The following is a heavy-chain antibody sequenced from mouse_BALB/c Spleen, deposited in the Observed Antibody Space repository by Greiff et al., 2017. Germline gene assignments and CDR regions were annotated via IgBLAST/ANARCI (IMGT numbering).Heavy chain of an antibody. V-gene: IGHV1-7*01. CDR3: ARSGGNYVDDY. CDR2: INPSTGYT. Sequence: QVQLQQSGAELAKPGASVKMSCKASGYTFTSYWMHWVKQRPGQGLEWIGYINPSTGYTEYNQKFKDKATLTADKSSSTAYMQLSSLTSEDSAVYYCARSGGNYVDDYWGQGTTLTVSS. D-gene: IGHD2-1*01. CDR1: GYTFTSYW. J-gene: IGHJ2*01.